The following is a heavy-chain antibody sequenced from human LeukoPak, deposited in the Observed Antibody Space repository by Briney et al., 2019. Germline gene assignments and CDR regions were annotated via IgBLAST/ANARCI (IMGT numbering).Heavy chain of an antibody. D-gene: IGHD5-12*01. V-gene: IGHV3-74*01. Sequence: GGSLRLSCAASGFTFSSYWMHWVRQAPGKGLVWVSRINSDGSSINYADSVKGRFTISRDNSKNTLYLQMGSLRAEDMAVYYCARDPYSGYDYGYFDYWGQGTLVTVSS. CDR2: INSDGSSI. J-gene: IGHJ4*02. CDR1: GFTFSSYW. CDR3: ARDPYSGYDYGYFDY.